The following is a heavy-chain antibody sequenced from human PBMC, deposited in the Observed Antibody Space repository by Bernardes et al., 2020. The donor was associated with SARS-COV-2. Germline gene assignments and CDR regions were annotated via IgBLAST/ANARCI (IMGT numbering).Heavy chain of an antibody. J-gene: IGHJ6*02. Sequence: ASVKVSCKASGYTFTGYYMHWVRQAPGQGLEWMGWINPNSGGTNYAQKFQGRVTMTRDTSISTAYMELSRLRTDDTAVYYCARDRYCSSTSCYIDYYYGMDVWGQGTTVTVSS. CDR2: INPNSGGT. D-gene: IGHD2-2*02. CDR3: ARDRYCSSTSCYIDYYYGMDV. V-gene: IGHV1-2*02. CDR1: GYTFTGYY.